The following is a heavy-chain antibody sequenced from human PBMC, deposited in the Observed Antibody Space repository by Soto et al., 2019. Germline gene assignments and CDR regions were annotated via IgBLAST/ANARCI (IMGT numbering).Heavy chain of an antibody. CDR3: ARGGTVVTPNY. J-gene: IGHJ4*02. V-gene: IGHV4-31*02. Sequence: WTWIRQHPGKGLEWIGNIYSSGSTYYNPSLKSRVAISVDTSKNQFSLNLSSVSAADTAVYYCARGGTVVTPNYWGQGTLVTVSS. D-gene: IGHD2-21*02. CDR2: IYSSGST.